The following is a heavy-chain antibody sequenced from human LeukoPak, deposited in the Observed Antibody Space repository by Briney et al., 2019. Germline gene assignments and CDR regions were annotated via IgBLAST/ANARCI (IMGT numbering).Heavy chain of an antibody. V-gene: IGHV4-30-4*08. D-gene: IGHD3-22*01. CDR2: IYYSGST. Sequence: PSETLSLTCTVSGGSISSGDYYWSWIRQPPGKGLEWIGYIYYSGSTYYNLSLKSRVTISVDTSKNQFSLKLSSVTAADTAVYYCARDITMIGGDAFDIWGQGTMVTVSS. CDR1: GGSISSGDYY. J-gene: IGHJ3*02. CDR3: ARDITMIGGDAFDI.